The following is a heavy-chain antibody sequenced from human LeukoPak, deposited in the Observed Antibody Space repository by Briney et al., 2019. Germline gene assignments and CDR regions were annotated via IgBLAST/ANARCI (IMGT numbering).Heavy chain of an antibody. J-gene: IGHJ4*02. Sequence: ASVKVSCKASGYTFTGYFIHWVRQAPGQGLEYMGWINPNNGVTKYAQKFQGSVTMTRDTSINTAYMELTSLTSDDTAVYYCAMASTTGTTRTYFEYWGQGTLVTVSP. CDR2: INPNNGVT. CDR3: AMASTTGTTRTYFEY. CDR1: GYTFTGYF. V-gene: IGHV1-2*02. D-gene: IGHD1-1*01.